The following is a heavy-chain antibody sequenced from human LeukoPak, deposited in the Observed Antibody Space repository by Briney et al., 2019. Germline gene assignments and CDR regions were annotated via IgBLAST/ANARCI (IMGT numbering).Heavy chain of an antibody. CDR1: GFTFSSHW. CDR2: IKQDGSEK. D-gene: IGHD3-16*01. CDR3: AKDYAVGSIDY. J-gene: IGHJ4*02. Sequence: GGSLRLSCAASGFTFSSHWMTWVRQAPGTGLEWVANIKQDGSEKYYVDSVKGRFTISRDNSKNTVSLQMESLRAEDTALYYCAKDYAVGSIDYWGQGTLVTVSS. V-gene: IGHV3-7*03.